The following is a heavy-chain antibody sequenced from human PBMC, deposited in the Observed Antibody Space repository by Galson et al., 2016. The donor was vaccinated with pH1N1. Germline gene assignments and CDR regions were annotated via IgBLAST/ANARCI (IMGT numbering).Heavy chain of an antibody. J-gene: IGHJ4*02. CDR1: GGTLSSYA. CDR3: AREGVATTVDF. D-gene: IGHD5-12*01. V-gene: IGHV1-69*04. CDR2: ILPILGIP. Sequence: SVKVSCKASGGTLSSYAISWVRQAPGQGLEWMGNILPILGIPDYAQKFQGRVTMTRDTSISTAYMGLTRLRSDDTAVYYCAREGVATTVDFWGQGTQVTVSS.